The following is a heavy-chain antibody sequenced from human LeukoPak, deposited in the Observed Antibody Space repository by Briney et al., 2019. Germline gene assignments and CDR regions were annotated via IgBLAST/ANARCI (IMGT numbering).Heavy chain of an antibody. Sequence: GGSLRLSCAASGFTFSSFSMNWDRQAPGKGLEWVAYIRSSGSPIYYADSVKGRFTISRDNAKNSLYLQMNSLRDEDTAVYYCVRDPDALDFWGQGTPVTVSS. CDR3: VRDPDALDF. V-gene: IGHV3-48*02. CDR2: IRSSGSPI. CDR1: GFTFSSFS. J-gene: IGHJ4*02.